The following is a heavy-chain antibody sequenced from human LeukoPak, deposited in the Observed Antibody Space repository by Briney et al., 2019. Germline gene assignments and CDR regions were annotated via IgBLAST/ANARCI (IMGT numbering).Heavy chain of an antibody. CDR1: GGSISSYY. Sequence: SETLSLTCTVSGGSISSYYWSWIRQPPGKGLEWIGYIYYSGSTNYNPSLKSRVTISVDTSKNQLSLKLSSVTAADTAVYYCARLDYYDSSQVFDYWGQGTLVTVSS. V-gene: IGHV4-59*08. D-gene: IGHD3-22*01. CDR2: IYYSGST. CDR3: ARLDYYDSSQVFDY. J-gene: IGHJ4*02.